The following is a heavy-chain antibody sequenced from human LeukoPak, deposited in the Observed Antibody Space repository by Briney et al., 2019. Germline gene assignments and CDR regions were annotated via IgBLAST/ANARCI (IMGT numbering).Heavy chain of an antibody. CDR1: GFTFSDYY. D-gene: IGHD2-2*01. CDR2: ISNSGSSI. Sequence: GGSLRLSCAASGFTFSDYYMSWIRQAPGKGLEWVSYISNSGSSIYYADSVKGRFTISRDNAKNSLYLQMTSLRAEDTAVYYCARDQVVVPAAMQFDPWGQGTLVTVSS. CDR3: ARDQVVVPAAMQFDP. V-gene: IGHV3-11*01. J-gene: IGHJ5*02.